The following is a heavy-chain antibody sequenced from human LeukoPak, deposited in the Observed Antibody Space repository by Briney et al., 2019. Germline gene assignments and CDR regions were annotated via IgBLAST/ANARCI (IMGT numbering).Heavy chain of an antibody. CDR2: MNPKSGNT. J-gene: IGHJ6*03. CDR3: ARGLYCGGGRCYFRDYYYYYMDV. CDR1: GYTFTSYD. V-gene: IGHV1-8*03. D-gene: IGHD2-15*01. Sequence: GASVKVSCKASGYTFTSYDINWVRQAPGQGLEWIGWMNPKSGNTGYAQKFQGRVTFRRNNSISTAYMGLSSLRSEDTAVYYCARGLYCGGGRCYFRDYYYYYMDVWGKGTTVTVSS.